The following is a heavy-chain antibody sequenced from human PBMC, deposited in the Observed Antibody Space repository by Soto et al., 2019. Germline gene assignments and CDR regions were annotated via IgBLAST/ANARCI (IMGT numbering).Heavy chain of an antibody. J-gene: IGHJ4*02. CDR1: GFTFSSYA. V-gene: IGHV3-30-3*01. CDR3: ARDLVAAAAGDAEDGYYFDY. D-gene: IGHD6-13*01. CDR2: ISYDGSNK. Sequence: GGSLRLSCAASGFTFSSYAMHWVRQAPGKGLEWVAVISYDGSNKYYADSVKGRFTISRDNSKNTLYLQMNSLRAEDTAVYYCARDLVAAAAGDAEDGYYFDYWGQGTLVTVSS.